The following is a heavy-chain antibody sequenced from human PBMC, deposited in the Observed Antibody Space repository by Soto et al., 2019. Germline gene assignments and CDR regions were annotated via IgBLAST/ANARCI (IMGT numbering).Heavy chain of an antibody. CDR3: ARTYYDILTGYTYYYMDV. J-gene: IGHJ6*03. CDR2: IYYSGST. D-gene: IGHD3-9*01. V-gene: IGHV4-59*08. CDR1: GGSISSYY. Sequence: SETLSLTCTVSGGSISSYYWSWIRQPPGKGLEWIGYIYYSGSTNYNPSLKSRVTISVDTSKNQFSLKLSSVTAADTAVYYCARTYYDILTGYTYYYMDVWGKGTTVTVSS.